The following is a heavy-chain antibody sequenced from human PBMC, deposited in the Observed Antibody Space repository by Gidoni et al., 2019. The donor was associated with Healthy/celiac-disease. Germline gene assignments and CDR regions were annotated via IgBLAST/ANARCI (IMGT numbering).Heavy chain of an antibody. V-gene: IGHV3-30*01. CDR1: GFTFSSYA. CDR2: ISYDGSNK. CDR3: AREPTRGRFDY. J-gene: IGHJ4*02. Sequence: QVQLVESGGGVFQPGGSLSRSCAASGFTFSSYAMHWVRQAPGKGLEWVAVISYDGSNKYYADSVKGRFTISRDNSKNTLYLQMNSLRAEDTAVYYCAREPTRGRFDYWGQGTLVTVSS.